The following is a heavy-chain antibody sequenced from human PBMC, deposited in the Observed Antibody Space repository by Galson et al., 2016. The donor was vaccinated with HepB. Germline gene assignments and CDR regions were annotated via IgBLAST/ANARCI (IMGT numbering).Heavy chain of an antibody. D-gene: IGHD2-2*01. CDR1: GGSIGTYY. CDR3: ARVRRYCCGTDCPYYFEY. V-gene: IGHV4-59*08. J-gene: IGHJ4*02. Sequence: ETLSLTCTVSGGSIGTYYWNWIRQPPGKGLEWLGYFHYSGRANYNPSLNSRVTISGDASKNFFSLKLSSVTAADTAVYYCARVRRYCCGTDCPYYFEYWGQGNLVTVSS. CDR2: FHYSGRA.